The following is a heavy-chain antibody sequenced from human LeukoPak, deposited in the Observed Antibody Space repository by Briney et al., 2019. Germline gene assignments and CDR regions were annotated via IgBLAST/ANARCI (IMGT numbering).Heavy chain of an antibody. V-gene: IGHV1-8*01. D-gene: IGHD1-14*01. J-gene: IGHJ4*02. CDR3: ARSPVGLRKKHDF. Sequence: GASVKVSCKASGYTFTSYDINWVRQATGQGLEWMGWMNPTSGHTGYAQNFQGRVTMTRDTSISTAYMELNSLTSEDTAVYYCARSPVGLRKKHDFWGQGTLVIVSS. CDR1: GYTFTSYD. CDR2: MNPTSGHT.